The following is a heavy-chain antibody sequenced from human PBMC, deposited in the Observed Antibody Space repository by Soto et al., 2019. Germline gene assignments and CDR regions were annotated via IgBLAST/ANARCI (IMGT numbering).Heavy chain of an antibody. CDR3: ASRSCTDGICSFDF. CDR1: GFTFSSYS. J-gene: IGHJ4*02. V-gene: IGHV3-21*01. CDR2: ISTAGSYI. Sequence: GGSLRLSCAASGFTFSSYSMSWVRQAPGKGLEWVSSISTAGSYIHYADSVKGRFTISRDNAKNSLSLQMDSLRAEDAAVYYCASRSCTDGICSFDFWGQGTLVTVSS. D-gene: IGHD2-8*01.